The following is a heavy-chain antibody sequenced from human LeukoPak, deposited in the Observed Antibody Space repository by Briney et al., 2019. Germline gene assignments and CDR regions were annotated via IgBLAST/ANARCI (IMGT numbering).Heavy chain of an antibody. CDR1: GDSVSSGSSY. D-gene: IGHD6-19*01. Sequence: PSETLSLTCTVSGDSVSSGSSYWSWIRQPPGKGLEWIGYIYCSGSTNYNPSLKSRVTMSVDTSKNQFSLKLSSVTAADTAVYYCARGSAWYFVYWGQGTLVTVSS. J-gene: IGHJ4*02. CDR2: IYCSGST. V-gene: IGHV4-61*01. CDR3: ARGSAWYFVY.